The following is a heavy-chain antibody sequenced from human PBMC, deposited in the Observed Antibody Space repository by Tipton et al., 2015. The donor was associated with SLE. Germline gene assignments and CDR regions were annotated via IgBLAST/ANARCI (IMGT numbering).Heavy chain of an antibody. J-gene: IGHJ5*01. V-gene: IGHV4-61*08. Sequence: TLSLTCSVSGASISSGAIYWSWFRHHPGKGLEWIAYISYTGTADHSPSLKSRVTISLDTSMNQFSLKLNSVTAADTALYYCAAMYGDARTNWFDSWGQGTLVTVSS. CDR2: ISYTGTA. D-gene: IGHD4-17*01. CDR3: AAMYGDARTNWFDS. CDR1: GASISSGAIY.